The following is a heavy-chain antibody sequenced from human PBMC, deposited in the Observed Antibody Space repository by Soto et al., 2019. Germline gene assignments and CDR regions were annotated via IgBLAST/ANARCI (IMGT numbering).Heavy chain of an antibody. V-gene: IGHV6-1*01. D-gene: IGHD7-27*01. CDR3: ARDRNWGEFDY. Sequence: SLTGVSCGGRESRYSAASYWKKKSPSRGLEWLGRTYYRSKWYNDYAVSVKSRITINPDTSKNQFSLQLNSVTPEDTAVYYCARDRNWGEFDYWGQGTLVTVSS. CDR2: TYYRSKWYN. CDR1: GGRESRYSAA. J-gene: IGHJ4*02.